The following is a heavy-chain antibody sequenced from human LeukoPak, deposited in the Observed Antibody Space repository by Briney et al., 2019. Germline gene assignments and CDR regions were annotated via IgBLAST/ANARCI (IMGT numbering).Heavy chain of an antibody. CDR2: ISSSSSYI. CDR3: ARDKSSYYYYMDV. Sequence: RAGGSLRLSCAASGFTVSSNYMSWVRQAPGKGLEWVSSISSSSSYIYYADSVKGRFTISRDNAKNSLYLQMNSLRAKDTAVYYCARDKSSYYYYMDVWGKGTTVTISS. V-gene: IGHV3-21*01. CDR1: GFTVSSNY. J-gene: IGHJ6*03.